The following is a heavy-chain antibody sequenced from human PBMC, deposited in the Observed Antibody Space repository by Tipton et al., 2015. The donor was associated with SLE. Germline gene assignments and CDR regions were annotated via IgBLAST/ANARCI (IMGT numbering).Heavy chain of an antibody. V-gene: IGHV4-61*02. CDR1: GGSITTGSYY. Sequence: TLSLTCTVSGGSITTGSYYWSWIRQPAGKGLEWIGRLYTTGSTYYNPSLKSRVSMSVDTSKNQFSLKLNSVTAADTAVYYCARDRYAGYDPLYNWFDPWGQGTLVTVSS. J-gene: IGHJ5*02. D-gene: IGHD5-12*01. CDR3: ARDRYAGYDPLYNWFDP. CDR2: LYTTGST.